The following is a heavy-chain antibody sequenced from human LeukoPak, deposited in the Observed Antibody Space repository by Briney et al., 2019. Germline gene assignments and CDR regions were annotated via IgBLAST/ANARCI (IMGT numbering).Heavy chain of an antibody. Sequence: GGSLRLSCTASGFVFSDYSMNWVRQAPGKGLEWLSYISRDSGTIYYADSVKGRFTISRDNARNSLFLQMSRLRAEDTAVYYCASLPGAVAVDYWGQGTLLTVSS. CDR2: ISRDSGTI. V-gene: IGHV3-48*01. CDR3: ASLPGAVAVDY. D-gene: IGHD6-19*01. CDR1: GFVFSDYS. J-gene: IGHJ4*02.